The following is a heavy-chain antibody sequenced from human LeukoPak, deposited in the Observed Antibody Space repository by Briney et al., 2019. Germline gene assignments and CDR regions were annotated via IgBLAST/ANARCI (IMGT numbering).Heavy chain of an antibody. CDR3: ARDRYYYDSSGYYGMDV. V-gene: IGHV6-1*01. Sequence: SQTLSLTCAISGDSVSSNSAAWNWIRQSPSRGLEWLGRTYYRSKWYNDYAVSVKSRITINPDTSRNQFSLQLNSVTPEDTAVYYCARDRYYYDSSGYYGMDVWGQGTTVTVSS. CDR2: TYYRSKWYN. CDR1: GDSVSSNSAA. J-gene: IGHJ6*02. D-gene: IGHD3-22*01.